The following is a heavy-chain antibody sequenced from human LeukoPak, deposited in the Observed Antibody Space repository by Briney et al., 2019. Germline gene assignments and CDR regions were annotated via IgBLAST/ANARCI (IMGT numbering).Heavy chain of an antibody. D-gene: IGHD7-27*01. CDR3: ARHDNWGWYFDL. CDR2: IWYDGSNK. Sequence: PGRSLRLSCAASGFTFSSYGMHWVRQAPGKGLEWVAVIWYDGSNKYYADFVKGRFTISRDNSKNSLYLQMNSLRAEDTAVYYCARHDNWGWYFDLWGRGTLVTVSS. V-gene: IGHV3-33*01. CDR1: GFTFSSYG. J-gene: IGHJ2*01.